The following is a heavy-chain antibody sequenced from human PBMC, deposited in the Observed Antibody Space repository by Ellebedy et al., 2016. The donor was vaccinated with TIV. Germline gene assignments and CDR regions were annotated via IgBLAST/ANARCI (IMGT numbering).Heavy chain of an antibody. CDR3: SRDISARTGDY. CDR1: DFIFTNYW. V-gene: IGHV3-7*03. CDR2: INQDESAK. D-gene: IGHD3-10*01. Sequence: GESLKISCAASDFIFTNYWMSWVRQAPGKGLEWVANINQDESAKKYVDSVMGRFTISRDNAKNSLYLQMNSLRAEDTAIYYCSRDISARTGDYWGQGTLVTVSS. J-gene: IGHJ4*02.